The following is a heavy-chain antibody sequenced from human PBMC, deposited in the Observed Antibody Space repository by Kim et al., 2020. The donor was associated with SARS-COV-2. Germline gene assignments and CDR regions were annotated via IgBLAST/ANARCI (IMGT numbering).Heavy chain of an antibody. V-gene: IGHV3-30*18. CDR2: ISYDGRNK. CDR3: AKAMTVVTPTFDY. D-gene: IGHD2-21*02. J-gene: IGHJ4*02. CDR1: GFTFSSYG. Sequence: GGSLRLSCAASGFTFSSYGMHWVRQAPGKGLEWMAAISYDGRNKYYVDPAKGRFAISRDNSKNTLFLQMTSLRAEDTAVYYCAKAMTVVTPTFDYWGQGT.